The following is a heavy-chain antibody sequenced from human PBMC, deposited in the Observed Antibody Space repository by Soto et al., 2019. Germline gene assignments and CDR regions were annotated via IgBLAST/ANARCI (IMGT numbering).Heavy chain of an antibody. CDR2: IYYSGST. D-gene: IGHD3-22*01. CDR3: ERGSGAPIVGRAFDI. CDR1: GGSVSSGSYY. Sequence: ETLSRTCPVSGGSVSSGSYYWSWIRQPPGKGLEWIGYIYYSGSTNYNPSLKSRVTISVDTSKNQFSLKLSSVTAADTAVYYCERGSGAPIVGRAFDIWGQGTMVTV. J-gene: IGHJ3*02. V-gene: IGHV4-61*01.